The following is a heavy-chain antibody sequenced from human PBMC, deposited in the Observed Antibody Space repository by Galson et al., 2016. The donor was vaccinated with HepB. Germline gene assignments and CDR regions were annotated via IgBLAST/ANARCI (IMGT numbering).Heavy chain of an antibody. V-gene: IGHV4-59*08. CDR1: GGSSSSSY. J-gene: IGHJ3*02. Sequence: LSLTCTVSGGSSSSSYWSWIRQPPGKRLEWIGHIFHTGRPTYTRSLKSRVTISVDTSKNQVSLKLSSVTAADTALYYCARQTSVLTGSAFDIWGQGTMVTVSS. D-gene: IGHD4-23*01. CDR2: IFHTGRP. CDR3: ARQTSVLTGSAFDI.